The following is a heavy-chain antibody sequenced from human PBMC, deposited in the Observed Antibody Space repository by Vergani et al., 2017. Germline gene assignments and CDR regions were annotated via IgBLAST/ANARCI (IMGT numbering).Heavy chain of an antibody. D-gene: IGHD3-10*01. CDR1: GFTFSSYS. CDR3: ARGLWFGEFDY. J-gene: IGHJ4*02. CDR2: ISSSSTI. V-gene: IGHV3-48*01. Sequence: EVQLVESGGGLVQPGGSLRLSCAASGFTFSSYSMNWVRQAPGKGLEWVSYISSSSTIYYADSVKGRFTISRDNAKNSLYLQMNSLRAEDTAVYYCARGLWFGEFDYWGQGTLVTVSS.